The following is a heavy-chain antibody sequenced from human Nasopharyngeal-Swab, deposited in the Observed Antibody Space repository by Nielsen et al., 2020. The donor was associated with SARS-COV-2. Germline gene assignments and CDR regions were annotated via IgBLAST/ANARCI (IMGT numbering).Heavy chain of an antibody. J-gene: IGHJ4*02. D-gene: IGHD6-13*01. V-gene: IGHV1-69*01. CDR3: AREEGYSSGWYFRY. CDR2: IIPSSGTA. Sequence: WVQQAPGQGLEWMGGIIPSSGTANYAQKFQGRVTITADESSSIVYMEVSGLRSEDSAVYYCAREEGYSSGWYFRYWGQGTRVTVSS.